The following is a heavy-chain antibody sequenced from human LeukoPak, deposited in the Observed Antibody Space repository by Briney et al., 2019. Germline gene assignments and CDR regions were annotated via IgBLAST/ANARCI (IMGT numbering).Heavy chain of an antibody. V-gene: IGHV4-34*01. J-gene: IGHJ6*02. CDR2: INHSGST. CDR3: ARGPTRGYSYGYNYYYGMDV. D-gene: IGHD5-18*01. CDR1: GGSFSGYY. Sequence: SETLSLTYAVYGGSFSGYYWSWISQPPGKGLEWIGEINHSGSTNYNPSLKSRVTISVDTSKNQFSLKLSSVTAADTAVYYCARGPTRGYSYGYNYYYGMDVWGQGTTVTVSS.